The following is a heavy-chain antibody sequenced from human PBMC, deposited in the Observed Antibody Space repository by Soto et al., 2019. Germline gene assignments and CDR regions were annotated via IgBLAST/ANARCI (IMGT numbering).Heavy chain of an antibody. D-gene: IGHD4-17*01. J-gene: IGHJ6*02. V-gene: IGHV1-69*01. CDR1: GGTLSNYA. CDR2: IIPIFNTA. CDR3: ARVRPTDYVGNYNNGMDV. Sequence: QVQLVQSGAEVKKPGSSVKVSCKASGGTLSNYAFTWVRQAPGQGLEWMGGIIPIFNTANYAQKFQGRVTITADESTSTAYMEVKSLRSEDTAVYYCARVRPTDYVGNYNNGMDVWVQGTTVTVSS.